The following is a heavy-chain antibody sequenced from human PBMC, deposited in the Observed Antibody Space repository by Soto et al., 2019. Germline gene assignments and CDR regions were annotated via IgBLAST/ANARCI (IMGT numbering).Heavy chain of an antibody. V-gene: IGHV4-39*01. CDR1: GGSISSSSYN. Sequence: SETLSLTCTVSGGSISSSSYNWGWIRQPPGKGLEWIGSIFYLGSSYYNPSLKSRVTMSVDTSKNQFSLRLRSVTAADTALYFCARHSLALRKNNWFDPWGQGIMVTVSS. D-gene: IGHD3-3*02. CDR3: ARHSLALRKNNWFDP. CDR2: IFYLGSS. J-gene: IGHJ5*02.